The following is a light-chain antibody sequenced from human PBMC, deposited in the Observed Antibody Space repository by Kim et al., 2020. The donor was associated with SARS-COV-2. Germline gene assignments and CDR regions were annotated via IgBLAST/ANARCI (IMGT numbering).Light chain of an antibody. CDR3: LQHNNYPLT. J-gene: IGKJ4*01. CDR2: GAS. V-gene: IGKV1-17*03. CDR1: QGISTY. Sequence: ASVGDRVTITCRASQGISTYLAWFQQKPGKVPRRVIYGASSLQSGVPTRFSGSGSGTEFTLTISSLQPEDFATYYCLQHNNYPLTFGGGTKVDIK.